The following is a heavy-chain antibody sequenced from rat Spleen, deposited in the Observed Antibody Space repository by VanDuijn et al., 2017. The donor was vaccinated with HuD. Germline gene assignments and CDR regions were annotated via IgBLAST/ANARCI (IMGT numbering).Heavy chain of an antibody. V-gene: IGHV5-27*01. CDR3: TRNFDY. CDR2: ISTSGGST. Sequence: EVQLVESGGGLVQPGRSLKLSCEASGFTFNYYDMAWVRQAPTKGLEWVASISTSGGSTYYRDSVKGRFTVSRDNAKSTLYLQMDSLRSEDTATYYCTRNFDYWGQGVMVTVSS. CDR1: GFTFNYYD. J-gene: IGHJ2*01.